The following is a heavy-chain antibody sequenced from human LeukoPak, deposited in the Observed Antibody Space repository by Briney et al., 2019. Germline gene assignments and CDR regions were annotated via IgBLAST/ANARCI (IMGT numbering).Heavy chain of an antibody. J-gene: IGHJ4*02. V-gene: IGHV3-30*04. D-gene: IGHD2-15*01. CDR2: ISYDGSNK. Sequence: GSLRLSCAASGFTFSSYAMHWVRQAPGKGLEWVAVISYDGSNKYYADSVKGRFTISRDNSKNTLYLQMNSLRAEDTAVYYCARDRQLLRGFDYWGQGTLVTVSS. CDR3: ARDRQLLRGFDY. CDR1: GFTFSSYA.